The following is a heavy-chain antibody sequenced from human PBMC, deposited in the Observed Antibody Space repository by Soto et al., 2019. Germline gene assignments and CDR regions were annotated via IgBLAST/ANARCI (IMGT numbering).Heavy chain of an antibody. CDR1: GFTFSSYG. V-gene: IGHV3-33*01. J-gene: IGHJ4*02. D-gene: IGHD4-17*01. CDR3: ARSVTTVTYFDY. CDR2: IWYDGSNK. Sequence: QVQLVESGGGVVQPGRSLRLSCAASGFTFSSYGMHWVRQAPGKGLEWVAVIWYDGSNKYYADSVKGRFTISRDNSKNTLYLQMNSLRAEDTAVYYCARSVTTVTYFDYWGQGTLVTFSS.